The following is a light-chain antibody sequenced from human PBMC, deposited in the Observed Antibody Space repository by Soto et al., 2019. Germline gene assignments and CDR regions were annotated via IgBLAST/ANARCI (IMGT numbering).Light chain of an antibody. J-gene: IGLJ2*01. CDR3: AAWDDSLNGGVV. CDR1: SSNIGSNS. Sequence: QSVLTQPPSAPGTPGQRVTITCSGSSSNIGSNSVDWYQQFPGAAPKLLIHTNNQRPSGVPDRFSGSKSGTSASLAISGLQSEDEADYYCAAWDDSLNGGVVFGGGTKVTVL. V-gene: IGLV1-44*01. CDR2: TNN.